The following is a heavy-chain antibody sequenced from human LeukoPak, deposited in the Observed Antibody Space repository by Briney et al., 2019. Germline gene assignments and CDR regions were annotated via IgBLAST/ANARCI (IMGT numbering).Heavy chain of an antibody. CDR2: INPNSGGT. Sequence: VASVKVSCKDSRYTFTAYYMHWVRQAPGQGLEWMGWINPNSGGTNYAQKFQGRVTMTRDTSISTAYMELSRLRSDDTAVYYCARDYYDSSGFGAFDIWGQGTMVTVSS. CDR1: RYTFTAYY. V-gene: IGHV1-2*02. J-gene: IGHJ3*02. D-gene: IGHD3-22*01. CDR3: ARDYYDSSGFGAFDI.